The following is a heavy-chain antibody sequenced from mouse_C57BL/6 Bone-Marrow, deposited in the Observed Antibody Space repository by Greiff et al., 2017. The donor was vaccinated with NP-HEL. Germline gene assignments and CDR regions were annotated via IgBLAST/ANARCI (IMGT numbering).Heavy chain of an antibody. Sequence: VQLKQSGPELVKPGASVKIPCKASGYTFTDYNMDWVKQSHGKSLEWIGDINPNNGGTIYNQKFKGKATLTVDKSSSTAYMELRSLTSEDTAVYYCARGGVFYYGSSYGPFDYWGQGTTLTVSS. CDR3: ARGGVFYYGSSYGPFDY. J-gene: IGHJ2*01. V-gene: IGHV1-18*01. CDR1: GYTFTDYN. D-gene: IGHD1-1*01. CDR2: INPNNGGT.